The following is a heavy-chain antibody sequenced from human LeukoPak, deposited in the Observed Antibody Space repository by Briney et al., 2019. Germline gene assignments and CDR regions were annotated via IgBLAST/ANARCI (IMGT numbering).Heavy chain of an antibody. CDR3: ARDRPAVAGKRIDY. V-gene: IGHV3-21*01. CDR1: GFTFSSYS. J-gene: IGHJ4*02. CDR2: ISSSSSYI. D-gene: IGHD6-19*01. Sequence: GGSLRLSCAASGFTFSSYSMNWVRQVPGKGLEWVSSISSSSSYIYYADSANGRFTISRDNAKNSLYLQMNSLRAEDTAVYYCARDRPAVAGKRIDYWGQGTLVTVSS.